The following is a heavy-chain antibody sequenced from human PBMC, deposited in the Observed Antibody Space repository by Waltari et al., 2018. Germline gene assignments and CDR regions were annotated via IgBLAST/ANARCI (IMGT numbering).Heavy chain of an antibody. D-gene: IGHD3-9*01. CDR2: FEREDGET. V-gene: IGHV1-24*01. CDR1: GYTLTALS. Sequence: QVQLVQSGAEVKKPGASVKVSCKVSGYTLTALSMHWVRQAPGKGLEGMGGFEREDGETSYAQKFQGRVTMTEDTSTDTAYMELSSLRSEDTAVYYCATGGYDILTGYRRFDPWGQGTLVTVSS. J-gene: IGHJ5*02. CDR3: ATGGYDILTGYRRFDP.